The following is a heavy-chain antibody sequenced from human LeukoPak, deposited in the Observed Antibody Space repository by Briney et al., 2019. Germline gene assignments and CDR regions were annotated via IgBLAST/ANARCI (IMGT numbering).Heavy chain of an antibody. V-gene: IGHV1-3*01. D-gene: IGHD1-26*01. CDR1: GYTFTSYA. Sequence: ASVTVSCTASGYTFTSYAIHWVRQAPGQRLEWMGWISAGNGSTKYSQNFQGRVTFISNTSATTAFMELSSLRSEDAAVYYCARDSGSGNNDYWGQGTLVTVSS. J-gene: IGHJ4*02. CDR3: ARDSGSGNNDY. CDR2: ISAGNGST.